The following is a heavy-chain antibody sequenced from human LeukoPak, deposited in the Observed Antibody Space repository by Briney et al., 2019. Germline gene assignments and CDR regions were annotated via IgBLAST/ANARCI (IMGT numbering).Heavy chain of an antibody. CDR3: AKLGANYYGSGSFFPHFDY. V-gene: IGHV3-23*01. Sequence: PGGSLRLSCAASGFTFSSCAMSWVRQAPGKGLEWVSAINVDGGNTYYADSVKGRFTISGDNSKNTLYLQMNSLRAEDTAVYYCAKLGANYYGSGSFFPHFDYWGQGTLVTVSS. CDR1: GFTFSSCA. CDR2: INVDGGNT. D-gene: IGHD3-10*01. J-gene: IGHJ4*02.